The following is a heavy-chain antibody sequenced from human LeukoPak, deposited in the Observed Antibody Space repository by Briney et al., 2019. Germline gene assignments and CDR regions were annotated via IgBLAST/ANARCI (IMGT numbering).Heavy chain of an antibody. Sequence: SVKVSCKASGGTFSSYAISWVRQAPGQGLEWMGGIIPIFGTANYAQKFQGRVTITADESTSTAYMELRSLRSDDTAVYYCARGRYDSSPPDSWGQGTLVTVSS. CDR1: GGTFSSYA. CDR2: IIPIFGTA. J-gene: IGHJ4*02. D-gene: IGHD3-22*01. V-gene: IGHV1-69*01. CDR3: ARGRYDSSPPDS.